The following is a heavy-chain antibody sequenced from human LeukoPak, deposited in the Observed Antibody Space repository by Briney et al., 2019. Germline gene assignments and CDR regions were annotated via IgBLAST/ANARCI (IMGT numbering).Heavy chain of an antibody. Sequence: PSETLSLTCTVSGYSITSYDWSWIRQPPGKGLEWIGFINHSGNTNYNPSLKSRVTLSVDTSKSQFSLRLSSVTAADTAVYCCARHGGTFDPWGQGTLVTVSS. CDR1: GYSITSYD. CDR2: INHSGNT. V-gene: IGHV4-59*08. J-gene: IGHJ5*02. D-gene: IGHD3-16*01. CDR3: ARHGGTFDP.